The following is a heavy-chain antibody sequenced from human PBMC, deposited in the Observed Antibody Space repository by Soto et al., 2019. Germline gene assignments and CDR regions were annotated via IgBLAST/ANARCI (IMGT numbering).Heavy chain of an antibody. CDR3: ARQTLWFGESIPHNWFDP. V-gene: IGHV4-39*01. CDR1: GGSISSSSYY. J-gene: IGHJ5*02. D-gene: IGHD3-10*01. CDR2: IYYSGST. Sequence: PLETLSLTCTVSGGSISSSSYYWGWIRQPPGKGLEWIGSIYYSGSTYYNPSLKSRVTISVDTSKNQFSLKLSSVTAADTAVYYCARQTLWFGESIPHNWFDPWGQGTLVTVSS.